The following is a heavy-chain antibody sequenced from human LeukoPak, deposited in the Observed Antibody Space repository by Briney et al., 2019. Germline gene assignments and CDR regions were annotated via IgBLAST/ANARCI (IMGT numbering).Heavy chain of an antibody. J-gene: IGHJ4*02. V-gene: IGHV1-18*01. CDR1: GYTFTTYG. Sequence: ASVKVSCKASGYTFTTYGISWVRQAPGQGLEWMGWISAYNGNTNYAQNPLGRVTMTTDTSTSTAYMELRSLRSDDTAVYYCAREDYGYDSWGQGTLVTVSS. D-gene: IGHD4-17*01. CDR3: AREDYGYDS. CDR2: ISAYNGNT.